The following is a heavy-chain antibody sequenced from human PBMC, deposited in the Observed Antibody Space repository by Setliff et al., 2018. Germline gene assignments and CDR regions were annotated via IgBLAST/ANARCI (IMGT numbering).Heavy chain of an antibody. CDR3: AKDHSSSWYSVFARSYYYMDV. D-gene: IGHD6-13*01. CDR2: INHSGNT. J-gene: IGHJ6*03. V-gene: IGHV4-34*10. CDR1: GDSFSDYY. Sequence: SETLSLTCAVYGDSFSDYYWSWIRQPPGKGLDWIGEINHSGNTNYDPSLEGRISISVDTSKRQFSLKLSSVTAADTAVYYCAKDHSSSWYSVFARSYYYMDVWGKGTTVTVSS.